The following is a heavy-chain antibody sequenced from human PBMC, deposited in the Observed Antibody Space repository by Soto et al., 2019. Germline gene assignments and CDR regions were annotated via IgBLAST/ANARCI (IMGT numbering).Heavy chain of an antibody. CDR2: INPSGGST. V-gene: IGHV1-46*01. CDR3: ARDQAPNKNDFWSGYQNPNYYYYYGMDV. CDR1: GYTFTSYY. D-gene: IGHD3-3*01. Sequence: ASVKVSCKASGYTFTSYYMHWVRQAPGQGLEWMGIINPSGGSTSYAQKFQGRVTMTRDTSTSTVYMELSSLRSEDTAVYYCARDQAPNKNDFWSGYQNPNYYYYYGMDVWGQGTTVTVSS. J-gene: IGHJ6*02.